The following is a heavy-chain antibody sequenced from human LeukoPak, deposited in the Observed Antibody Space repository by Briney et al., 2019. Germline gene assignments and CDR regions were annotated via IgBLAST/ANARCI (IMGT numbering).Heavy chain of an antibody. CDR2: ISYDGSNK. CDR3: AKSDCSSTSCYLRSVAFDI. J-gene: IGHJ3*02. CDR1: GFTFSSYG. V-gene: IGHV3-30*18. D-gene: IGHD2-2*01. Sequence: GGSLRLSCAASGFTFSSYGMHWVRQAPGKGLEWVAVISYDGSNKYYADSVKGRFTISRDNSKNTLYLQMNSLRAEDTAVYYCAKSDCSSTSCYLRSVAFDIWGQGTMVTVSS.